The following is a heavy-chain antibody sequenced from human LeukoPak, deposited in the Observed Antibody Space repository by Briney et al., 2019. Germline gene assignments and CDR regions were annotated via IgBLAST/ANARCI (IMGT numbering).Heavy chain of an antibody. J-gene: IGHJ4*02. D-gene: IGHD1-26*01. CDR2: ISGSGGST. Sequence: PGGYLRLYCAASGFTFSSYAMSWVRQAPGKGLEWVSAISGSGGSTYYADSAKGRITISRDNSKNTLYLQMNSLRAEDTAVYYCATTGASDYWGQGTLVTVSS. CDR3: ATTGASDY. V-gene: IGHV3-23*01. CDR1: GFTFSSYA.